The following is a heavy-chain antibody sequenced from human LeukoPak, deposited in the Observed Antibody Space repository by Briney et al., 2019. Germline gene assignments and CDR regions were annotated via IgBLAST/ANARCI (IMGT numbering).Heavy chain of an antibody. D-gene: IGHD5-12*01. CDR1: GGSISSSSYY. Sequence: PSETLSLTCTVSGGSISSSSYYWSWIRQHPGKGLEWIGYIYYSGSTYYNPSLKSRVTISVDTSKNQFSLKLSSVTAADTAVYYCASSGYDDPHFDYWGQGTLVTVSS. J-gene: IGHJ4*02. V-gene: IGHV4-31*03. CDR2: IYYSGST. CDR3: ASSGYDDPHFDY.